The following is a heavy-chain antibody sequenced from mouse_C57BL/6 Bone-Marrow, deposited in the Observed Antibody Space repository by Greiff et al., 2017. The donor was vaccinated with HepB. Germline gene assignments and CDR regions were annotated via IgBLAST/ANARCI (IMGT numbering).Heavy chain of an antibody. V-gene: IGHV1-50*01. CDR1: GYTFTSYW. CDR2: IDPSDSYT. J-gene: IGHJ1*03. Sequence: VQLQQPGAELVKPGASVKLSCKASGYTFTSYWMQWVKQRPGQGLEWIGEIDPSDSYTNYNQKFKGKATLTVDTSSSTAYMQLSSLTSEDSAVYYCARSRHFDVWGTGTTVTVAS. CDR3: ARSRHFDV.